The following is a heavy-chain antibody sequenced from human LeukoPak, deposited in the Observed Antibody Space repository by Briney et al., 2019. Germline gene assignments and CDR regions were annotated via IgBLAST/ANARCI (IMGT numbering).Heavy chain of an antibody. V-gene: IGHV3-30*18. D-gene: IGHD6-13*01. CDR1: GFTFSSYG. CDR3: AKDPSGSSSWYYYYYYMDV. Sequence: GRSLRLSCAASGFTFSSYGMHWVRQAPGKGLEWVAVISYDGSNKYYADSVKGRFTISRDNSKNTLYLQMNSLRAEDTAVYYCAKDPSGSSSWYYYYYYMDVWGKGTTVTISS. J-gene: IGHJ6*03. CDR2: ISYDGSNK.